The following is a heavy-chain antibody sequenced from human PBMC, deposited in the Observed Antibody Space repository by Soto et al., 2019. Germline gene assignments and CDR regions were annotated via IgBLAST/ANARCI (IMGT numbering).Heavy chain of an antibody. CDR2: IYHGGTT. Sequence: PSETLSLTCTVSGYSIISGSYLALIRQPRGKGPEWIASIYHGGTTFYNPSLKSRITISVDTSNNQFSLKLTSVTAADTAVYYCARVHVMVVAGSTFDYWGHGTLVTVSS. CDR3: ARVHVMVVAGSTFDY. D-gene: IGHD6-19*01. CDR1: GYSIISGSY. V-gene: IGHV4-38-2*02. J-gene: IGHJ4*01.